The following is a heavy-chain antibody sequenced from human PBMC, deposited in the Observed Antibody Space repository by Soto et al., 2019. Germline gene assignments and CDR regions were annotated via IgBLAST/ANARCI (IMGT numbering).Heavy chain of an antibody. V-gene: IGHV2-5*02. CDR1: GFSLTTSGVG. Sequence: QITLNESGPTVVRPTETLTLTCRFSGFSLTTSGVGVGWIRQSPGKAPERLALIYWDDDKRYSASLKSRLTITKDTSENQVVLTVSVLDPTDTATYYCAHRVLRTVFGLVTTTAIYFDFWGQGTPVAVSS. J-gene: IGHJ4*02. D-gene: IGHD3-3*01. CDR2: IYWDDDK. CDR3: AHRVLRTVFGLVTTTAIYFDF.